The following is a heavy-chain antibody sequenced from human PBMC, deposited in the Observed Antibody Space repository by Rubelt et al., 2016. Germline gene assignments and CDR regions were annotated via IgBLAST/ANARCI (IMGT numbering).Heavy chain of an antibody. J-gene: IGHJ6*02. CDR2: INAGNGNT. D-gene: IGHD6-19*01. Sequence: YTFTSYAMHWVRQAPGQRLEWMGWINAGNGNTKYSQKFQGRVTITRDTSASTAYMELSSLRSEDTAVYYCACQGVDESGWLPNFYYYYGMDVWGRGTTVTVSS. CDR1: YTFTSYA. V-gene: IGHV1-3*01. CDR3: ACQGVDESGWLPNFYYYYGMDV.